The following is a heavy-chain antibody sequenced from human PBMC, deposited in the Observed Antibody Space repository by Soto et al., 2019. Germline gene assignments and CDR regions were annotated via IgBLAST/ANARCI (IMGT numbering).Heavy chain of an antibody. J-gene: IGHJ3*02. D-gene: IGHD2-15*01. CDR1: GFIVSDTY. CDR2: ISNRGDT. Sequence: PGGSVRLSCTASGFIVSDTYVNWVRQAPGKGLEWVSVISNRGDTHYADSVRGRFSLSRDISDNTLHLQTNNLRVEDTAVYYCAREPRYCRGGSCSITGDAYDIWGQGNPGHRLL. CDR3: AREPRYCRGGSCSITGDAYDI. V-gene: IGHV3-66*01.